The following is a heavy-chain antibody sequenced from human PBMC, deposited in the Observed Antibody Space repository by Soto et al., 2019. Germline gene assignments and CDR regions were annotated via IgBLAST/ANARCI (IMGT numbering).Heavy chain of an antibody. D-gene: IGHD5-18*01. V-gene: IGHV4-59*01. Sequence: SETLSLTCTVSDGSISHYYWSWIRQPPGEGLEWIGHIFYTGSTDYNPSLKSRVTISVDTSKNQFSLKLSSVTAADTAVYYCARARGYSYAVYFDYWGQGTLVTV. CDR2: IFYTGST. J-gene: IGHJ4*02. CDR1: DGSISHYY. CDR3: ARARGYSYAVYFDY.